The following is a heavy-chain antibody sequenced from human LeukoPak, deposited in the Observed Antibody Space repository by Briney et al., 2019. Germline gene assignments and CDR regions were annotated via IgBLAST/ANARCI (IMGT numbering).Heavy chain of an antibody. CDR3: AKADAYYYDSSGYYPAWDY. D-gene: IGHD3-22*01. J-gene: IGHJ4*02. Sequence: GGSLRLSCAASGFTFSSYSMNWVRQAPGKGLEWVSSISSSSSYIYYADSVKGRFTISRDNAKNSLYLQMNSLRAEDTAVYYCAKADAYYYDSSGYYPAWDYWGQGTLVTVSS. CDR2: ISSSSSYI. V-gene: IGHV3-21*04. CDR1: GFTFSSYS.